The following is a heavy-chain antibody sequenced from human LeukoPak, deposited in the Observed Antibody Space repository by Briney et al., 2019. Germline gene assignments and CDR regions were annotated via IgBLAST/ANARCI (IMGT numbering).Heavy chain of an antibody. D-gene: IGHD2-2*01. J-gene: IGHJ3*02. V-gene: IGHV3-30*03. Sequence: GGSLRLSSAASVFTFSSYVMYWVRQAPGKGLERVAVISYDGSNKYYADSVKGRFTISRDNSKNTVYLQMNSLRTEDTAVYYCARPVISCSSHSCFAFAFDIWVQGTMVTVSS. CDR3: ARPVISCSSHSCFAFAFDI. CDR2: ISYDGSNK. CDR1: VFTFSSYV.